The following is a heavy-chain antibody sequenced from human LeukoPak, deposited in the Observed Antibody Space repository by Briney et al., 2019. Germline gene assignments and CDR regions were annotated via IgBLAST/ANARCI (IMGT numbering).Heavy chain of an antibody. Sequence: GGSLRLSCAASGFTFSTYGMNWVRQAPGKGLEWVSSISSSSGYIYYADSVKGRFTISRDNAKNSLYLQMNSLRAEDTAVYYCARPSGGPYSSSCLDPWGQGTLVTVSS. D-gene: IGHD6-6*01. J-gene: IGHJ5*02. CDR3: ARPSGGPYSSSCLDP. CDR2: ISSSSGYI. V-gene: IGHV3-21*01. CDR1: GFTFSTYG.